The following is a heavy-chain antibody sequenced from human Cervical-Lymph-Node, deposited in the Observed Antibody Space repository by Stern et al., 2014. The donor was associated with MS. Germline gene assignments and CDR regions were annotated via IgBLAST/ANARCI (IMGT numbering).Heavy chain of an antibody. V-gene: IGHV1-8*01. D-gene: IGHD3-3*01. CDR2: MNPNSGDT. CDR3: ARGLRSKYDFALWFDP. J-gene: IGHJ5*02. Sequence: VQLVESGAEVKKPGASVKVSCKASGYTFTSYDIIWVRQATGQGLEWMGWMNPNSGDTGYAHQFQGRVSMTRNTPISTAYMELSSLRSDDTAMYYCARGLRSKYDFALWFDPWGQGTLVTVSS. CDR1: GYTFTSYD.